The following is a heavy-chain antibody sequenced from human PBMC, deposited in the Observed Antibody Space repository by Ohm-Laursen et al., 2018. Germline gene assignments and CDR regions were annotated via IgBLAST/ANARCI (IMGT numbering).Heavy chain of an antibody. Sequence: SLRLSCTASGFTFSSYRMNWVRQAPGKGLEWVSSISSSSNYIYYADSVRGRFTISRDNAKNSLYLQMNSLRAEDTAVYYCARDSRADITVAFDYWGQGTLVTVSS. V-gene: IGHV3-21*01. CDR1: GFTFSSYR. CDR2: ISSSSNYI. J-gene: IGHJ4*02. CDR3: ARDSRADITVAFDY. D-gene: IGHD1-14*01.